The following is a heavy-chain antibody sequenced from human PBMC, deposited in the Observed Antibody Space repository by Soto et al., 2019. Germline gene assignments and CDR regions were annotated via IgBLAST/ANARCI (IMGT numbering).Heavy chain of an antibody. D-gene: IGHD1-26*01. CDR2: MKNKANSYTI. Sequence: EVQLVESGGGLVQPGGSLRLSCAASGFTFSDHYMDWVRQAPGKGLVWVGRMKNKANSYTIVYAASVKGRFAISRDDSNNSLYLQMNSLKPEDTAVYYCARLPNAVGASYNDYWGQGVLVTVSS. CDR1: GFTFSDHY. J-gene: IGHJ4*02. CDR3: ARLPNAVGASYNDY. V-gene: IGHV3-72*01.